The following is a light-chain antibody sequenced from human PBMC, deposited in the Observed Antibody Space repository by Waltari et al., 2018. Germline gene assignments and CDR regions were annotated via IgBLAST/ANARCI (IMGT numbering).Light chain of an antibody. CDR3: QQYDSSFSTYT. V-gene: IGKV3-20*01. J-gene: IGKJ2*01. Sequence: EIVFTQSPGTLSLSPGERATLSCRASQSVSRSYLAWYQQKPGQAPRVLIYATSTRATGIPDRLSGSGSGTDFTLTISRLEPEDFAVYYCQQYDSSFSTYTFGQGTKLEIK. CDR1: QSVSRSY. CDR2: ATS.